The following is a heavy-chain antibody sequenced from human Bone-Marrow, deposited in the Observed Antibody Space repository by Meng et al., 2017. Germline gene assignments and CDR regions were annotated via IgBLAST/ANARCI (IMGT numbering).Heavy chain of an antibody. CDR3: ARDEDISAAGKLFGDY. D-gene: IGHD6-25*01. J-gene: IGHJ4*02. V-gene: IGHV1-8*01. Sequence: VQLVESGAEVKKPGASVKVSCKASGYTFTSYDINWVRQATGQGLEWMGWMNPNSGNTHYAQKFQARVTMTGDTSISTAYMELSGLRSDDTAMYYCARDEDISAAGKLFGDYWGQGTLVTASS. CDR2: MNPNSGNT. CDR1: GYTFTSYD.